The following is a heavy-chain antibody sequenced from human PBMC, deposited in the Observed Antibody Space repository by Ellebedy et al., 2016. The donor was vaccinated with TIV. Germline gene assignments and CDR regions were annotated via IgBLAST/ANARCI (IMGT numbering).Heavy chain of an antibody. Sequence: GGSLRLSXAASGFSFSSYWMSWVRQAPGKGLEWVANIKQDGSERYYVASVKGRSTISRDNAKNSLFLQMNSLRAEDTAVYFCASHKDVLGGDWGQGTLVTVSS. CDR2: IKQDGSER. CDR1: GFSFSSYW. J-gene: IGHJ4*02. D-gene: IGHD4-23*01. V-gene: IGHV3-7*01. CDR3: ASHKDVLGGD.